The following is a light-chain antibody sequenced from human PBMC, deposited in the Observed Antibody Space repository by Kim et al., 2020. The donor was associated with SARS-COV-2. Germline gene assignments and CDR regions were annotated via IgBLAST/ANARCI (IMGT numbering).Light chain of an antibody. V-gene: IGLV3-27*01. CDR1: VLAKKY. J-gene: IGLJ3*02. Sequence: SYELTQPSSVSVSPGLTARITCSGDVLAKKYARWFQQKPGQAPVLLIYKDTERPSGIPERFSGSSSGTTVTLTISGAQVEDEADYYCYSAADNNRV. CDR3: YSAADNNRV. CDR2: KDT.